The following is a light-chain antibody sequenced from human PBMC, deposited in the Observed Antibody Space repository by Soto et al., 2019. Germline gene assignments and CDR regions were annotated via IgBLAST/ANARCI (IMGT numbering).Light chain of an antibody. CDR1: QDLAIY. CDR2: AAS. V-gene: IGKV1-9*01. Sequence: IQLTQPPSSLSASVGDRVTITCRASQDLAIYLAWYQQKPGEAPKLLLYAASTVYGGVPSRFSGSGSGTDFALTITSLKAEDFASYSCKQLRMYPTTFGGGTKVEIK. CDR3: KQLRMYPTT. J-gene: IGKJ4*01.